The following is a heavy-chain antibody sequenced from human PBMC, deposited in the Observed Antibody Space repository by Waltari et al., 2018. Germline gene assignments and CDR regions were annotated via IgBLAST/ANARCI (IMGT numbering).Heavy chain of an antibody. J-gene: IGHJ4*02. V-gene: IGHV1-18*01. CDR2: ISAYNGNT. Sequence: QVQLVQSGAEVKKTGASVKVSCKASGYTLTSYGICWVRQAPGQGPEWMGWISAYNGNTNYAQKLQGRVTMTTDTSTTTAYMELRSLRSDDTAVYYCARGYDFWSGYPTLDFWGQGTLVTVSS. D-gene: IGHD3-3*01. CDR1: GYTLTSYG. CDR3: ARGYDFWSGYPTLDF.